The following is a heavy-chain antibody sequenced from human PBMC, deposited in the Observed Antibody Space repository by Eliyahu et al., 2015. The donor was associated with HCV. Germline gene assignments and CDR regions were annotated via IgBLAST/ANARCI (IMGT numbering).Heavy chain of an antibody. J-gene: IGHJ3*02. V-gene: IGHV3-9*01. CDR3: AKDKTFSGGAFDI. D-gene: IGHD3-10*01. CDR1: GFTFDDYA. Sequence: EVQLVESGGGLVQTGRSLRLSCAASGFTFDDYAMPWVGQAPGKGLGXVSGVSWNSGTIGYADSVKGRFTISRDNAKNSLYLQMDSLRAEDTALYYCAKDKTFSGGAFDIWGPGTMVTVSS. CDR2: VSWNSGTI.